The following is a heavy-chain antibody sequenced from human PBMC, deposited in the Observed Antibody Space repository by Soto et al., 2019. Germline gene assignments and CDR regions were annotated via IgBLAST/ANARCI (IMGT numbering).Heavy chain of an antibody. CDR1: GGSISSSSYY. J-gene: IGHJ5*02. Sequence: SETLSLTFTVSGGSISSSSYYWGWIRQPPGKGLEWIGSIYYSGSTYYNPSLKSRVTISVDTSKNQFSLKLSSVTAADTAVYYCARLKHGSGSPNWFDPWGQGTLVTVSS. CDR3: ARLKHGSGSPNWFDP. V-gene: IGHV4-39*01. CDR2: IYYSGST. D-gene: IGHD3-10*01.